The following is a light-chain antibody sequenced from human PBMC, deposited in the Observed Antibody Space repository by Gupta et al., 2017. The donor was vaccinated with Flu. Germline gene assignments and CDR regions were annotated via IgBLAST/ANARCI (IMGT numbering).Light chain of an antibody. Sequence: DTVLTQSPATLTLSPGERVSLSCRPSQSVSRYLAWCQQKPGQTAMFLIYDASRRATGIPARFSGSGSGTDFTLTISSREPEDFAVYYCQQHRKWPPGTFGPGTRV. V-gene: IGKV3-11*01. CDR1: QSVSRY. CDR3: QQHRKWPPGT. J-gene: IGKJ3*01. CDR2: DAS.